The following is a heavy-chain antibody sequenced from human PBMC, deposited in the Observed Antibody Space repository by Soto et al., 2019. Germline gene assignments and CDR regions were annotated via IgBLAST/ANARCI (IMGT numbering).Heavy chain of an antibody. CDR3: ARNYDFWSGYYYYGMDV. CDR2: INSDGSST. Sequence: GSLRLSCAASGFTFSSYWMHWVRQAPGKGLVWVSRINSDGSSTSYADSVKGRFTISRDNAKNTLYLQMNSLRAEDTAVYYCARNYDFWSGYYYYGMDVWGQGTTVTVSS. V-gene: IGHV3-74*01. CDR1: GFTFSSYW. J-gene: IGHJ6*02. D-gene: IGHD3-3*01.